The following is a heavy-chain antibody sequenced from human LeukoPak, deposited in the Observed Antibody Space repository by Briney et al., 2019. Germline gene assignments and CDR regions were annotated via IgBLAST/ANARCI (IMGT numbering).Heavy chain of an antibody. D-gene: IGHD6-19*01. V-gene: IGHV3-9*02. CDR2: VTWNSDNI. CDR3: VKESEDSSGWATRYYFDY. Sequence: GGSLRLSCAASGFTSEDYAMHWVRQAPGKGLEWVAGVTWNSDNIDYAESEGGRFTISRDNAKNSLYLEMNSLRLEDTALYYCVKESEDSSGWATRYYFDYWGQGSLVTVSS. J-gene: IGHJ4*02. CDR1: GFTSEDYA.